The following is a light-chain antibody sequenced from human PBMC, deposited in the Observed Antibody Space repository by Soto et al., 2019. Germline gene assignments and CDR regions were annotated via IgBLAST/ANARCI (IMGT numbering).Light chain of an antibody. CDR1: ETVATN. Sequence: VMTQSPATLSVSSPERATLCCWASETVATNLAWYQQKPGQAPRLLISGASTRAAGISDRFRGSGSGTEFTLTISSLRSEDSAIYYCQQYFEWPPMTFGQGTKVDIK. V-gene: IGKV3-15*01. CDR2: GAS. CDR3: QQYFEWPPMT. J-gene: IGKJ1*01.